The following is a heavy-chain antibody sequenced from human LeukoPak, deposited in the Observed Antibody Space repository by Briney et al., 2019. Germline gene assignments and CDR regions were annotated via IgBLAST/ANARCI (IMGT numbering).Heavy chain of an antibody. CDR3: AKTDYYDSSGSHYFDY. V-gene: IGHV3-23*01. CDR2: ISGSGGNT. D-gene: IGHD3-22*01. J-gene: IGHJ4*02. Sequence: GGSLRLSCAASGFTFSSYSMNWVRQAPGKGLEWVSAISGSGGNTYYADSVKGRFTISRDNSKNTLYLQMSSLRAEDTAVYYCAKTDYYDSSGSHYFDYWGQGTLVTVSS. CDR1: GFTFSSYS.